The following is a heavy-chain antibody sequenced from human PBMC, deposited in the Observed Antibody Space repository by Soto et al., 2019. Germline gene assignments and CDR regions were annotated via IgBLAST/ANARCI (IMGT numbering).Heavy chain of an antibody. CDR3: AKDWDYGGNPRLYYYYYGMDV. CDR1: GFTFSSYA. J-gene: IGHJ6*02. V-gene: IGHV3-23*01. D-gene: IGHD4-17*01. CDR2: ISGSGGST. Sequence: QSGGSLRLSCAASGFTFSSYAMSWVRQAPGKGLEWVSAISGSGGSTYYADSVKGRFTISRDNSKNTLYLQMNSLRAEDTAVYYCAKDWDYGGNPRLYYYYYGMDVWGQGTTVTVSS.